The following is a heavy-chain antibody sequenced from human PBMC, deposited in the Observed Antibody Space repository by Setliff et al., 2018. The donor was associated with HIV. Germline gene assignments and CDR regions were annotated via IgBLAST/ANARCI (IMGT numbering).Heavy chain of an antibody. D-gene: IGHD3-22*01. J-gene: IGHJ3*01. CDR2: IIPIFGTA. CDR1: GGTFSSHA. V-gene: IGHV1-69*13. Sequence: SVKVSCKASGGTFSSHAISWVRQAPGQGLEWMGGIIPIFGTANYAQKFQGRVTITADESTSTAYMELSSLRSEDTAMYYCARDRHHYDSSGFDAFDLWGQGTMVTVSS. CDR3: ARDRHHYDSSGFDAFDL.